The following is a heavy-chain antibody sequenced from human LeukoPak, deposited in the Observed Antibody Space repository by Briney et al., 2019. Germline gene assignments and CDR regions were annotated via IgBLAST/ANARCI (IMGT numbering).Heavy chain of an antibody. J-gene: IGHJ6*03. Sequence: ASVKVSCKASGYTFTSYGISWVRQAPGQGLEWMGWISAYNGNTNYAQKLQGRVTMTTDTSTSTAYMELRSLRSDDTAVYYCARVRTGDPYYYYCYMDVWGKGTTVTVSS. CDR3: ARVRTGDPYYYYCYMDV. V-gene: IGHV1-18*01. D-gene: IGHD1/OR15-1a*01. CDR1: GYTFTSYG. CDR2: ISAYNGNT.